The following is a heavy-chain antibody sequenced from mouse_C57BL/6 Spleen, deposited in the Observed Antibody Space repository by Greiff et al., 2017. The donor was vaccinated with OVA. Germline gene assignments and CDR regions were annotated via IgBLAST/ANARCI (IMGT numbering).Heavy chain of an antibody. Sequence: QVQLQQPGTELVKPGASVKLSCKASGYTFTSYWMHWVKQRPGQGLEWIGNINPSNGGTNYNEKFKSKATLTVDKSSSTAYLQLSRLTSENSAVYYCARAYDGNYYAMDYWGQGTSVTVSA. V-gene: IGHV1-53*01. CDR1: GYTFTSYW. CDR2: INPSNGGT. D-gene: IGHD2-10*01. CDR3: ARAYDGNYYAMDY. J-gene: IGHJ4*01.